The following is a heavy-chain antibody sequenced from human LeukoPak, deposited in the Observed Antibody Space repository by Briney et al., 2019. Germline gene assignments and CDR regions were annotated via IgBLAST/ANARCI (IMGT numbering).Heavy chain of an antibody. CDR3: ARGGSGWYYYGMDV. V-gene: IGHV3-33*01. Sequence: GSLRLSCAASGFTFSSYGMHWVRQAPGKGLGWVAVIWYDGSNKYYADSVKGRFTIPRDNSKNTLYLQMNSLRAEDTAVYYCARGGSGWYYYGMDVWGQGTTVTVSS. D-gene: IGHD6-19*01. J-gene: IGHJ6*02. CDR1: GFTFSSYG. CDR2: IWYDGSNK.